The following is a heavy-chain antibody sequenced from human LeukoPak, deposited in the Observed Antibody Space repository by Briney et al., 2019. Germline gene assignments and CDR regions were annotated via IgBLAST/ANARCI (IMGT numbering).Heavy chain of an antibody. D-gene: IGHD2-21*02. J-gene: IGHJ4*02. CDR2: ISYDGSNK. CDR1: GFTFSSYG. V-gene: IGHV3-30*18. Sequence: PGGSLRLSCAASGFTFSSYGMHWVRQAPGKGLGWVAVISYDGSNKYYADSVKGRFTISRDNSKNTLYLQMNSLRAEDTAVYYCAKDRNIVVVTAIFDYWGQGTLVTVSS. CDR3: AKDRNIVVVTAIFDY.